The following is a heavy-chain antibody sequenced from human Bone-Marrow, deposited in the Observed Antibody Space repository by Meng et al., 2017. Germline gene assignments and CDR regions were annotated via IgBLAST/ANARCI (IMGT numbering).Heavy chain of an antibody. J-gene: IGHJ4*02. D-gene: IGHD1-26*01. CDR1: GGSISSGGYY. Sequence: QGPLQGSGPGRVKPSQTLSLTCTVSGGSISSGGYYWSWIRQHPGKGLEWIGYIYYSGSTYYNPSLKSLVTISVDTSKNQFSLKLSSVTAADTAVYYCARVGYSGSRVTSYYFDYWGQGTLVTVSS. CDR3: ARVGYSGSRVTSYYFDY. V-gene: IGHV4-31*01. CDR2: IYYSGST.